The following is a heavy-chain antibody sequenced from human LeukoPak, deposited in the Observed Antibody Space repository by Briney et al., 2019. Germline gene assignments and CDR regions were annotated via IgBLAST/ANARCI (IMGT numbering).Heavy chain of an antibody. J-gene: IGHJ4*02. CDR3: TLILATASDTDY. Sequence: PGGSLRLTCAASGFTFSGSAMHWVRQASGKGLEWVGRIRSKANSYATAYAASVKGRFTISRDDSKNTAYLQMNSLKTEDTAVYYCTLILATASDTDYWGQGTLVTVFS. CDR1: GFTFSGSA. V-gene: IGHV3-73*01. CDR2: IRSKANSYAT. D-gene: IGHD2-21*02.